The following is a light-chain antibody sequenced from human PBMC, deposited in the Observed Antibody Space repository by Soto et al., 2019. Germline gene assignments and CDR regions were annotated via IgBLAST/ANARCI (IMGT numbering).Light chain of an antibody. CDR2: QNN. CDR3: QSYDSSLSAVV. Sequence: QAVVTQPPSVSGAPGQRVSISCTGSSSNIGAGYDVHWYEHLPGTAPKLLIYQNNNRHSGVPDRFSGSKSGTSASLAITGLQAEDEAVYYCQSYDSSLSAVVFGGGTKLTVL. CDR1: SSNIGAGYD. J-gene: IGLJ2*01. V-gene: IGLV1-40*01.